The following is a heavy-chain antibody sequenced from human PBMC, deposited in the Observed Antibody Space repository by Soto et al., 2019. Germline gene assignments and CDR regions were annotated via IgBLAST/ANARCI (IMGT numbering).Heavy chain of an antibody. CDR1: GFTFSSYG. J-gene: IGHJ4*02. CDR2: IWYDGSNK. CDR3: ARDRGPYYFDY. D-gene: IGHD3-10*01. Sequence: GGSLSLSCAASGFTFSSYGMHWVRQAPGKGLEWVAVIWYDGSNKYYADSVKGRFTISRDNSKNTLYLQMNSLRAEDTAVYYCARDRGPYYFDYWGQGTLVTVSS. V-gene: IGHV3-33*01.